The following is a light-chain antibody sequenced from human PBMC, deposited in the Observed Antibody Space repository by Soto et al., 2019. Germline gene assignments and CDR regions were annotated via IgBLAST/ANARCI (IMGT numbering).Light chain of an antibody. V-gene: IGKV1-5*03. CDR1: QTISSW. CDR3: LQDYNYPLT. J-gene: IGKJ1*01. Sequence: DIQMTQSPSTLSGPVGDRVTITCRASQTISSWLAWYQQKPGKAPKLLIYKASTLKSGVPSRFSGSGSGTDFTLTISSLQPEDFATYYCLQDYNYPLTFGQGTKVDIK. CDR2: KAS.